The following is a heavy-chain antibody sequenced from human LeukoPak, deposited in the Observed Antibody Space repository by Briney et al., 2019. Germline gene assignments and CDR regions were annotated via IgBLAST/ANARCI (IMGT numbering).Heavy chain of an antibody. CDR2: IYYSGST. Sequence: SETLSLTCTVSGGSISSYYWSWIRQPPGKGLEWIGYIYYSGSTNYNPSLKSRVTISVDTSKNQFSLKLSSVAAADTAVYYCARRSSGWPYDAFDIWGQGTMVTVSA. J-gene: IGHJ3*02. CDR3: ARRSSGWPYDAFDI. CDR1: GGSISSYY. D-gene: IGHD6-19*01. V-gene: IGHV4-59*08.